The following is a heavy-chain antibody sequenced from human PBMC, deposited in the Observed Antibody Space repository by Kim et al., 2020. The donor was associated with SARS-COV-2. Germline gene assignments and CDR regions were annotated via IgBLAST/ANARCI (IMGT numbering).Heavy chain of an antibody. V-gene: IGHV3-64D*06. CDR3: VKGNYYDSSGYHPTEYFQH. J-gene: IGHJ1*01. Sequence: GGSLRLSCSASGFTFSSYAMHWVRQAPGKGLEYVSAISSNGGSTYYADSVKGRFTISRDNSKNTLYLQMSSLRAEDTAVYYCVKGNYYDSSGYHPTEYFQHWGQGTLVTVSS. CDR2: ISSNGGST. CDR1: GFTFSSYA. D-gene: IGHD3-22*01.